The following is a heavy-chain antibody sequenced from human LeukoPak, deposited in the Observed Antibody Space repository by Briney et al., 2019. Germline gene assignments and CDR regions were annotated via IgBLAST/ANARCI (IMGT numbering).Heavy chain of an antibody. D-gene: IGHD2-2*01. J-gene: IGHJ4*02. V-gene: IGHV4-59*12. CDR1: GGSITSYY. CDR2: IYYSGST. CDR3: AREPRYCSSTSCYATSFDY. Sequence: KPSETLSLTCTVSGGSITSYYWSWIRQPPGKGLEWIGYIYYSGSTNYNPSLKSRVTISVDTSKNQFSLKLSSVTAADTAVYYCAREPRYCSSTSCYATSFDYWGQGTLVTVSS.